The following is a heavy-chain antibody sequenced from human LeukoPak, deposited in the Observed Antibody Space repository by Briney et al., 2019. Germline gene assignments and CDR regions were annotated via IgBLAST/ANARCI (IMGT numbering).Heavy chain of an antibody. V-gene: IGHV3-21*01. D-gene: IGHD3-3*01. CDR3: ARDLAAPLRFFKDGDY. CDR2: ISSSSSYI. Sequence: GGSLRLSCAASGFTFSSYSMNWVRQAPGKGLEWVSSISSSSSYIYYADSVKGRFTISRDNAKNSLYLQMNSLRAEDTAVYYCARDLAAPLRFFKDGDYWGQGTLVTVSS. J-gene: IGHJ4*02. CDR1: GFTFSSYS.